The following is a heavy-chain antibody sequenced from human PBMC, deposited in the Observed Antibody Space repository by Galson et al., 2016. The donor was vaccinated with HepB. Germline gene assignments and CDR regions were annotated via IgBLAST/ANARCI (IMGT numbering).Heavy chain of an antibody. J-gene: IGHJ5*02. D-gene: IGHD1-14*01. CDR2: VYDSGST. Sequence: TLSLTCTVSGGSISSYYWSWIRQPPGKGLEWIGYVYDSGSTEYNPSLESRVTILLDTSRSRFSLKLRSVSAADTAVYYCARGGGSPYHDHEFDNWGQGTLVTVSS. CDR3: ARGGGSPYHDHEFDN. CDR1: GGSISSYY. V-gene: IGHV4-59*01.